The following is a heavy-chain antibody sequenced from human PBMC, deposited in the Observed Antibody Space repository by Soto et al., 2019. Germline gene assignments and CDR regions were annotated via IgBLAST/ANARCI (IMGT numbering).Heavy chain of an antibody. D-gene: IGHD6-13*01. CDR3: AKDYASTWYWYFDP. CDR1: GFSFGGYA. J-gene: IGHJ5*02. Sequence: GGSLRLSCAGYGFSFGGYAMSWVRQAPGTGLEWVSSISGSGDKTYYLDSVKGRFTISRDNSKNTLYLHMNSLGAEDTAVYFCAKDYASTWYWYFDPWGQGTLVTVSS. CDR2: ISGSGDKT. V-gene: IGHV3-23*01.